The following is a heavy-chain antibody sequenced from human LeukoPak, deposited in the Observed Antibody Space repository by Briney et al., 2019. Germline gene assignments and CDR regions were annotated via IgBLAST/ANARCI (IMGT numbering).Heavy chain of an antibody. CDR2: INHSGST. D-gene: IGHD5-18*01. V-gene: IGHV4-34*01. J-gene: IGHJ3*02. CDR3: ARGQRGYSYGPAAFDI. Sequence: SETLSLTCAVYGGSFSGYYWSWIRQPPGKGLEWIGEINHSGSTNYNPSLKSRVTISVDTSKNQFPLKLSSVTAADTAVYYCARGQRGYSYGPAAFDIWGQGTMVTVSS. CDR1: GGSFSGYY.